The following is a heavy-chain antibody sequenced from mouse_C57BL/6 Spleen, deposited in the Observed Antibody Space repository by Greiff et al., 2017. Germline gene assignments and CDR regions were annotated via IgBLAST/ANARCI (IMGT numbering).Heavy chain of an antibody. V-gene: IGHV1-18*01. Sequence: EVQLQQSGPELVKPGASVKIPCKASGYTFTDYNMDWVKQSHGKSLEWIGDINPNNGGTIYNQKFKGKATLTVDKSSSTAYMELRSLTSEDTAVYYCARRKISFAYYSNYDAMDYWGQGTSVTVSS. CDR1: GYTFTDYN. D-gene: IGHD2-5*01. CDR3: ARRKISFAYYSNYDAMDY. CDR2: INPNNGGT. J-gene: IGHJ4*01.